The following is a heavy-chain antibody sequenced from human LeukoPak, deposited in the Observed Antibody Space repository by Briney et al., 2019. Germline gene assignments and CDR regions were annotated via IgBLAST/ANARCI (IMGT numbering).Heavy chain of an antibody. CDR3: AKEGAVAGPYYFGY. Sequence: SGGSLRLSCAASGFTFSSYAMSWVRQAPGKGLEWVSAISGSGGSTYYADSVKGRFTISRDNSKNTLSLQMNSLRAEDTAVYYCAKEGAVAGPYYFGYWGQGTLVTVSP. D-gene: IGHD6-19*01. CDR1: GFTFSSYA. J-gene: IGHJ4*02. V-gene: IGHV3-23*01. CDR2: ISGSGGST.